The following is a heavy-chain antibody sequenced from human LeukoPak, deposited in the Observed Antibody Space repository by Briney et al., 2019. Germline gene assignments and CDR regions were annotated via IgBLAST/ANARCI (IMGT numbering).Heavy chain of an antibody. CDR2: IRYDGSNK. CDR3: ARALRNYYGDPAEYFQH. Sequence: GGSLRLSCAASGFTFSSYGMHWVRQAPGKGLEWVAFIRYDGSNKYYADSVKGRFTISRDNSKNTLYLQMNSLKAEDTAVYYCARALRNYYGDPAEYFQHWGQGTLVTVSS. V-gene: IGHV3-30*02. J-gene: IGHJ1*01. D-gene: IGHD4-17*01. CDR1: GFTFSSYG.